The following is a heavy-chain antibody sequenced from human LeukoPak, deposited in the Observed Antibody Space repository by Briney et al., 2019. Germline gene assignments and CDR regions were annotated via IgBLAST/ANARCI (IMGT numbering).Heavy chain of an antibody. D-gene: IGHD4-11*01. CDR3: ARDYLRYSNYGCVDY. CDR2: INHSGST. V-gene: IGHV4-34*01. Sequence: SETLSLTCAVYGGSFSGYYWSWIRQPPGKGLEWIGEINHSGSTNYNPSLKSRVTISVDTSKNQFSLKLSSVTAADTAVYYCARDYLRYSNYGCVDYWGQGTLVTVSS. J-gene: IGHJ4*02. CDR1: GGSFSGYY.